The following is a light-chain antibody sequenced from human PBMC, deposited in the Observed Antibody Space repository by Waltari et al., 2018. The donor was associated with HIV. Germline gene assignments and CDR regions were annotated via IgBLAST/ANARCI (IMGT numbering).Light chain of an antibody. CDR2: GNN. Sequence: QSVLTQPPSVSGAPGQRVSISCTGSSSNIGAGSDVHWYQQLPGTAPKLLVIGNNILPSGVPDRFSGSKSGTSASLAITGLQPEDEAHYYCQSYDRSLSVVFGGGTKLTVL. CDR1: SSNIGAGSD. CDR3: QSYDRSLSVV. V-gene: IGLV1-40*01. J-gene: IGLJ2*01.